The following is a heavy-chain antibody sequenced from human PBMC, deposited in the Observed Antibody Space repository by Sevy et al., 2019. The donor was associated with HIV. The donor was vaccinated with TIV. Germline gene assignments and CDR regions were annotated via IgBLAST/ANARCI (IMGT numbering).Heavy chain of an antibody. CDR3: GRDQYYDVLTGLYAIDV. J-gene: IGHJ6*02. Sequence: SETLSLTCSVSAMSVSSANDYWTWIRQPPGKGLEWIGHVFYFGSTNYNPSLKSRFTISLDTSKRQFSLKRTSVTAADTAVYYCGRDQYYDVLTGLYAIDVWGQGTTVTVSS. V-gene: IGHV4-61*01. CDR1: AMSVSSANDY. D-gene: IGHD3-9*01. CDR2: VFYFGST.